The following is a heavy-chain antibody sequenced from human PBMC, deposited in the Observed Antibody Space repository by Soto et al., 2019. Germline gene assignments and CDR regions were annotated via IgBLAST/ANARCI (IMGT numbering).Heavy chain of an antibody. V-gene: IGHV3-30*03. CDR2: ISSDGSNK. D-gene: IGHD3-3*01. J-gene: IGHJ6*02. CDR1: GVTCGDYG. Sequence: AGGSLRLSCGAAGVTCGDYGVRWVRQAPGKGLEWVAVISSDGSNKYYADSVKGRFTISRDNSKNTLYLQMNSLRAEDTAVYYCARDPYYDFWSGYWAYYYGMDVWGQGTTVTVSS. CDR3: ARDPYYDFWSGYWAYYYGMDV.